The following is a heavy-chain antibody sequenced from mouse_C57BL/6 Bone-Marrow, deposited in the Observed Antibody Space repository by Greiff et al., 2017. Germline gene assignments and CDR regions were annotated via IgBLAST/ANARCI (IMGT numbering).Heavy chain of an antibody. CDR2: ISDGGSCT. V-gene: IGHV5-4*01. D-gene: IGHD1-1*01. CDR3: ERVALFIGLPCYLDY. CDR1: GFTFSSYA. J-gene: IGHJ2*01. Sequence: EVQGVESGGGLVKPGGSLKLSCAASGFTFSSYAMSWVRQTPEQSLEWVATISDGGSCTYYPDNLKGRFTITRDNATNNRYLQMSHLKSEDTAMYYCERVALFIGLPCYLDYWGQGTTLTVSS.